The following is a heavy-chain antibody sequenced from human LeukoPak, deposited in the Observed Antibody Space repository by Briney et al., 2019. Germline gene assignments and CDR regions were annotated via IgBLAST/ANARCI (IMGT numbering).Heavy chain of an antibody. J-gene: IGHJ4*02. CDR2: IGASGGPT. D-gene: IGHD1-26*01. Sequence: PRGSLRLSCAASEFPFSSYEMNWVRQAPGKGLEWVSYIGASGGPTFYADSVKGRFTISRDNAKNSLYLQMNSLRAEDTALYYCARMGGGGYYFDYWGQGTLVTVSS. CDR3: ARMGGGGYYFDY. V-gene: IGHV3-48*03. CDR1: EFPFSSYE.